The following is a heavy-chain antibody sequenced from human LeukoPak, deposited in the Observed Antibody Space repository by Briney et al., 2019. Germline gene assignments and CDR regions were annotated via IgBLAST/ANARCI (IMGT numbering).Heavy chain of an antibody. J-gene: IGHJ4*02. Sequence: GGSLRLSCAVSGFTFSDYYMSWIRQAPGKGLEWVSYISNSGSTIYYADSVKGRFTISRDNAKNSLYLQMNSLRAEDTAVYYCARVGDPYFFDYWGQGTLVTVSS. D-gene: IGHD3-16*01. CDR3: ARVGDPYFFDY. CDR2: ISNSGSTI. V-gene: IGHV3-11*01. CDR1: GFTFSDYY.